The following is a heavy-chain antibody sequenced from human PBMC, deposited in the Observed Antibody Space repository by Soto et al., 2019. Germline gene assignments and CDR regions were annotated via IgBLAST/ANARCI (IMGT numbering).Heavy chain of an antibody. J-gene: IGHJ3*02. D-gene: IGHD3-10*01. CDR1: GYTFTGYY. CDR3: ARGITMVRGVLLDAFDI. Sequence: QVQLVQSGAEVKKPGASVKVSCKASGYTFTGYYMHWVRQAPGQGLEWMGWINPNSGGTNYAQKFRGWVTMTRDTPISTAYMELSRLRSDDTAVYYCARGITMVRGVLLDAFDIWGQGTMVTVSS. V-gene: IGHV1-2*04. CDR2: INPNSGGT.